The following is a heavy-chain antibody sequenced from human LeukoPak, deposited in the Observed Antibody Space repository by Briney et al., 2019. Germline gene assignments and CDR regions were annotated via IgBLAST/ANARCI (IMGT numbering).Heavy chain of an antibody. J-gene: IGHJ5*02. CDR2: ISSSGSTI. Sequence: GGSLRLSCAASGFTFSSYEMNWVRQAPGKGLEWVSYISSSGSTIYYADSVKGRFTISRDNAKNSLYLQMNSLRAEDTAVYYCARLAVAGTGGWFDPWGQGTLVTVSS. D-gene: IGHD6-19*01. V-gene: IGHV3-48*03. CDR1: GFTFSSYE. CDR3: ARLAVAGTGGWFDP.